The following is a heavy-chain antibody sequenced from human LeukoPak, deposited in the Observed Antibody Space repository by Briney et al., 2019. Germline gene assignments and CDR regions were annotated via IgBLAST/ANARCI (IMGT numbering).Heavy chain of an antibody. D-gene: IGHD6-13*01. CDR3: ATDSNPFDY. CDR2: ISGGGDTT. CDR1: GLTFNTYP. J-gene: IGHJ4*02. Sequence: GGSLRLSCAASGLTFNTYPMAWVRQASGKGLEWVSRISGGGDTTYYTESVKGRFTISRDNSKNTLFLQMNSLRAEDTAIYFCATDSNPFDYWGQGTLVTVSS. V-gene: IGHV3-23*01.